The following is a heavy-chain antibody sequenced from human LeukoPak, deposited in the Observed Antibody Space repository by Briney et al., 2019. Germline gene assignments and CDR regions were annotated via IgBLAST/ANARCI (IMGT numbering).Heavy chain of an antibody. CDR3: ARGRGSGTFDY. V-gene: IGHV1-69*04. J-gene: IGHJ4*02. CDR2: IIPILGIA. CDR1: GYTFTSYY. D-gene: IGHD3-10*01. Sequence: SVKVSCKASGYTFTSYYMHWVRQAPGQGLEWMGRIIPILGIANYAQKFQGRVTITADKSTSTAYMELSSLRSEDTAVYYCARGRGSGTFDYWGQGTLVTVSS.